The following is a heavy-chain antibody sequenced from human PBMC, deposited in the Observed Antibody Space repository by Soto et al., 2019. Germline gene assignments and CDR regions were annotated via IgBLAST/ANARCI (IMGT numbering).Heavy chain of an antibody. Sequence: QVHLVQSGAEVREPGASVKVSCKTSGYTFTAYYIHWVRQAPGQGLEWMGWVNPKSGRTEFSRKFRGGVTMTSDTSSSTAYMEVGRLTSDDTAVYYCARSGEGCQPLDNWGQGNLVTVSS. J-gene: IGHJ4*02. CDR3: ARSGEGCQPLDN. CDR2: VNPKSGRT. CDR1: GYTFTAYY. V-gene: IGHV1-2*02.